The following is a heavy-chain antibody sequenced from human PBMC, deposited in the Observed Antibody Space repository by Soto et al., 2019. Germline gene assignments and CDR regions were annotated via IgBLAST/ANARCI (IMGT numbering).Heavy chain of an antibody. J-gene: IGHJ4*02. V-gene: IGHV3-30-3*01. CDR2: ISYDGSNK. CDR1: GFAFSSYA. CDR3: ARAHDYGGRFDY. D-gene: IGHD4-17*01. Sequence: GGSRRLSGAASGFAFSSYAMHWGRQAPGKGLEWVAVISYDGSNKYYADSVKGRFTISRDNSENTLYLQMNSLRAEDTAVYYCARAHDYGGRFDYWGQGTLVTVYS.